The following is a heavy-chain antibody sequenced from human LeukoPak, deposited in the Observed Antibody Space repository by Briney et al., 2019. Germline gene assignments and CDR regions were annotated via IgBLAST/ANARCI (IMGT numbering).Heavy chain of an antibody. CDR1: GFTFSSYS. CDR3: ARSLSGYDPLSAF. V-gene: IGHV3-48*04. J-gene: IGHJ1*01. Sequence: AGSLRLSCEVSGFTFSSYSMTWVRQAPGKGLEWIAYMTATSNTFYYADSVKGRFSISRDNARNSLFLQMNSLTVEDTAVYYCARSLSGYDPLSAFWGQGTLVTVSS. D-gene: IGHD5-12*01. CDR2: MTATSNTF.